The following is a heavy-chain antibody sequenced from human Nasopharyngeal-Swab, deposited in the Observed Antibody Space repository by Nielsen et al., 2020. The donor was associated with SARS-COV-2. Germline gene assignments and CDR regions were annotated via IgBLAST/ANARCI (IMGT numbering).Heavy chain of an antibody. CDR2: IYHSGST. V-gene: IGHV4-38-2*01. J-gene: IGHJ5*02. CDR1: GYSISSGYY. D-gene: IGHD3-16*01. Sequence: SQTLSLTCAVSGYSISSGYYWGWIRQPPGKGLEWIGRIYHSGSTYYNPSLKSRVTISVDTSKNQFSLKLSSVTAADTAVYYCARLGEFDPWGQGTLVTVSS. CDR3: ARLGEFDP.